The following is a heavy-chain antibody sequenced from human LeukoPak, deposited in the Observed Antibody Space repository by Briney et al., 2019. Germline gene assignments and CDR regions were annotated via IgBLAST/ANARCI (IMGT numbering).Heavy chain of an antibody. CDR3: AKDGGVLRYFDWLPRNIDY. CDR2: IKQDGSEK. Sequence: GGSLRLSCAASGFTFSSYWMSWVRQAPGKGLEWVANIKQDGSEKYYVDSVKGRFTISRDNSKNTLYLQMNSLRAEDTAVYYCAKDGGVLRYFDWLPRNIDYWGQGTLVTVSS. V-gene: IGHV3-7*01. CDR1: GFTFSSYW. D-gene: IGHD3-9*01. J-gene: IGHJ4*02.